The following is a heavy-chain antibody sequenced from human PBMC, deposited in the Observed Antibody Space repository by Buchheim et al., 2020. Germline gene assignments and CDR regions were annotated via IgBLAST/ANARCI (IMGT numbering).Heavy chain of an antibody. CDR1: GYIFTSYY. CDR3: ARSLWFGESQVPDY. J-gene: IGHJ4*02. CDR2: INPSVGST. V-gene: IGHV1-46*01. Sequence: QVHLVQSGAEVKKPGASVEVSCKASGYIFTSYYVHWVRQAPGQGLEWMGIINPSVGSTTYAQKFQGRITMTRETSTSTVYMELSSLRSEDTAIYYCARSLWFGESQVPDYWGQGT. D-gene: IGHD3-10*01.